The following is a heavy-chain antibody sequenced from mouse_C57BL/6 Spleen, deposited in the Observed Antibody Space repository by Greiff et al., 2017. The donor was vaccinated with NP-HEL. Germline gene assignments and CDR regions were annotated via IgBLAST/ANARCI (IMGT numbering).Heavy chain of an antibody. Sequence: EVQLQQSGPELVKPGASVKISCKASGYSFTGYYMNWVKQSPEKSLEWIGEINPSTGGTTYNQKFKAKATLTVDKSSSTAYMQLKSLTSEDSAVYYCAPNWDAYWGQGTLVTVSA. CDR2: INPSTGGT. J-gene: IGHJ3*01. D-gene: IGHD4-1*01. V-gene: IGHV1-42*01. CDR1: GYSFTGYY. CDR3: APNWDAY.